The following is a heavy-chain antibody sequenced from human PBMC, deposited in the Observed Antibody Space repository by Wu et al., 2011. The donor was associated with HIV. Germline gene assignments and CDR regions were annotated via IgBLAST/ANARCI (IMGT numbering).Heavy chain of an antibody. CDR2: IIPNSGTT. J-gene: IGHJ6*03. Sequence: QVLLVQSGAEVKKPGSSVKVSCKTSGDSLTKYAFSWVRQAPGQGLEWMGGIIPNSGTTNYARKFQGRFTVTADTSTTTVHMELRSLRSEDTAVYFCTRSGEAAAYYYYYMNVWGQGTTVTDLL. V-gene: IGHV1-69*14. CDR1: GDSLTKYA. D-gene: IGHD2-2*01. CDR3: TRSGEAAAYYYYYMNV.